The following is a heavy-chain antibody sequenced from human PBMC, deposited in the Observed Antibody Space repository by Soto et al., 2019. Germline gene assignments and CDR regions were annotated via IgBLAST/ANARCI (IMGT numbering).Heavy chain of an antibody. D-gene: IGHD1-1*01. Sequence: EVQLVESGGGLVQPGGSLKLSCAASGFTFSGPAMHWVRQASGKGLEWVGRIRSKANSYATAYAASVKGRFTISRDDSKNTAYLQMNSLKTEDTAVYYCTRHFGNDGGSPGYWGQGTLVTVSS. J-gene: IGHJ4*02. CDR3: TRHFGNDGGSPGY. CDR2: IRSKANSYAT. CDR1: GFTFSGPA. V-gene: IGHV3-73*02.